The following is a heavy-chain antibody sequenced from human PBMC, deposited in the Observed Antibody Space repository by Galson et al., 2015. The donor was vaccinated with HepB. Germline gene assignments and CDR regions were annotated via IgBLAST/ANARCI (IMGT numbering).Heavy chain of an antibody. CDR2: ISPYNRDT. Sequence: SVKVSCKASGYTFSTYSITWVRQAPGQGLEWMGWISPYNRDTTFARKFQGRVTMTTDTLTSTAYMELRSLRSDDTAVYYCARGAPVGVVGSSQNNWFDPWGQGTLVTVSS. V-gene: IGHV1-18*04. J-gene: IGHJ5*02. CDR3: ARGAPVGVVGSSQNNWFDP. D-gene: IGHD2-15*01. CDR1: GYTFSTYS.